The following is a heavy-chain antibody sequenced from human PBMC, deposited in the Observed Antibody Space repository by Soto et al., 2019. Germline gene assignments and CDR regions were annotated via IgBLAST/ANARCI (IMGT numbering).Heavy chain of an antibody. CDR3: ASLLPYYDYVWGSRIFDI. Sequence: QVQLVQSGAEVKKPGSSVKVSCKASGGTFSSYAISWVRQAPGQGLEWMGGIIPIFGTANYAQKFQGRVTINADEATSRAYMELSSLGAEETAVYYCASLLPYYDYVWGSRIFDIWGQGTMVTVSS. CDR1: GGTFSSYA. J-gene: IGHJ3*02. CDR2: IIPIFGTA. V-gene: IGHV1-69*12. D-gene: IGHD3-16*01.